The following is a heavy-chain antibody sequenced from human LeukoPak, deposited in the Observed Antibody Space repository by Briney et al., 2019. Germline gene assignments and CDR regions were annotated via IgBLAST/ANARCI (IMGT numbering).Heavy chain of an antibody. CDR3: ARDRRAYNDAFDI. CDR1: GGTFSNYA. J-gene: IGHJ3*02. D-gene: IGHD1-1*01. V-gene: IGHV1-69*06. Sequence: SVKVSCKASGGTFSNYAISWVRQAPGQGLEWMGGIIPIFGTANYAQKLRGRVTITADKSTRTAYMELSSLRSDDTAVYYCARDRRAYNDAFDIWGQGTMVTVSS. CDR2: IIPIFGTA.